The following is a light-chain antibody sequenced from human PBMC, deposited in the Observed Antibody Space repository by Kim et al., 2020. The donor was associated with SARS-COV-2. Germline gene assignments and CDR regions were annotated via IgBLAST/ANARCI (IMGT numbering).Light chain of an antibody. Sequence: GQSITVSCTGTSRDIGSYNSVSWYQQHPRRAPKLILYEASKRPSGVSNRFSGSKSGNTASLSISGLQPEDEADYYCWSYARSGTYVSGTGTKVTVL. CDR1: SRDIGSYNS. CDR3: WSYARSGTYV. V-gene: IGLV2-23*01. J-gene: IGLJ1*01. CDR2: EAS.